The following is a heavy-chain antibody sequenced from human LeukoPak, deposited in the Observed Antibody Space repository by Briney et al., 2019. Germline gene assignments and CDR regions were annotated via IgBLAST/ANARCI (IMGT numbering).Heavy chain of an antibody. Sequence: GGSLRLSCAASGFTFSGYWMTWVRQAPGKGLEWVANLRPDGSDKYYADTVKGRFTISRDNAKNSLYLQMNGPRADDTAIYYCARDAYDDASESWGQGTLVTVSS. V-gene: IGHV3-7*01. CDR2: LRPDGSDK. CDR3: ARDAYDDASES. J-gene: IGHJ5*02. CDR1: GFTFSGYW. D-gene: IGHD3-3*01.